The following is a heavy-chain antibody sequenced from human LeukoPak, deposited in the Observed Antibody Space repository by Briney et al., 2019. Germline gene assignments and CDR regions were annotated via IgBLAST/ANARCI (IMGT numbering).Heavy chain of an antibody. Sequence: AVKVSCKASGGTFSSYAISWGRQAPGQGLEGMGGIIPIFGIANYAQKFQGRVTITAGESTSTAYMELSSLRSEDTAVYYCPSPPRGNTKGAFDIWGQGTMVTVSS. V-gene: IGHV1-69*01. CDR2: IIPIFGIA. J-gene: IGHJ3*02. CDR3: PSPPRGNTKGAFDI. D-gene: IGHD1-1*01. CDR1: GGTFSSYA.